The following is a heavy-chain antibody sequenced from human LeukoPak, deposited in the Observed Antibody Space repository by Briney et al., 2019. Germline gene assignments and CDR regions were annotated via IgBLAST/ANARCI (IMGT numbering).Heavy chain of an antibody. CDR2: INHSGST. CDR1: TFTFRSYW. Sequence: GSLRLSCAATTFTFRSYWMTWVRQAPGKGLEWIGEINHSGSTNYNPSLKSRVTISVDTSKNQFSLKLSSVTAADTAVYYCARGAYSSGWSFDYWGQGTLVTVSS. V-gene: IGHV4-34*01. CDR3: ARGAYSSGWSFDY. J-gene: IGHJ4*02. D-gene: IGHD6-19*01.